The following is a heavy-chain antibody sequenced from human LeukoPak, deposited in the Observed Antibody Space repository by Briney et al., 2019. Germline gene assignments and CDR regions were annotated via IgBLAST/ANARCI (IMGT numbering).Heavy chain of an antibody. CDR3: ARVTGYCSGGSCYLYFQH. Sequence: ASVKVSCKASGYTFTGYYMHWVRQAPGQGLEWMGWINPNSGGTNYAQKFQGRVTMTRDTSISTAYMELSRLRSDDTAVHYCARVTGYCSGGSCYLYFQHWGQGTLVTVSS. CDR2: INPNSGGT. V-gene: IGHV1-2*02. D-gene: IGHD2-15*01. CDR1: GYTFTGYY. J-gene: IGHJ1*01.